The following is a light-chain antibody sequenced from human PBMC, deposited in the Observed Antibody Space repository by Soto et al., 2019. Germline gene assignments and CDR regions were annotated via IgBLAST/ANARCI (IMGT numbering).Light chain of an antibody. J-gene: IGLJ1*01. CDR3: CSSAGRSTYV. CDR2: EVS. V-gene: IGLV2-8*01. Sequence: QSVLAQPPSASGSPGQSVTISCTGTSSDVGKYDYVSWFQHHPGKAPKLIIYEVSKRPSGVPDRFSGSKSGNTASLTISGLQAEDEAAYYCCSSAGRSTYVFGSGTKVTV. CDR1: SSDVGKYDY.